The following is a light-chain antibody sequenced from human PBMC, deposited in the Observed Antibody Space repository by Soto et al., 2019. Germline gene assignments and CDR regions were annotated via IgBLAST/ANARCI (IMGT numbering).Light chain of an antibody. CDR1: QTISSW. CDR3: QQYNGYSRT. Sequence: DIQMTQSPSTLSACVGDRVTITCRASQTISSWLAWYQQKPGKAPKLLIYDASTLESGVPSRFSGSGSGTEFTLTISSLQPDDFATYYCQQYNGYSRTFGQGTKVDIK. V-gene: IGKV1-5*01. J-gene: IGKJ1*01. CDR2: DAS.